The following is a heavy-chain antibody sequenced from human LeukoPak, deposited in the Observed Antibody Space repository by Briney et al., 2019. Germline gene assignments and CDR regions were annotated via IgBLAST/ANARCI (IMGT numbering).Heavy chain of an antibody. Sequence: PGRSLRLSCAASGFTFSSYGMHWVRQAPGKGLEWVAVIWYDGSNKYYADSVKGRFTISRDNSKNTLYLQMNSLRAEDTAVYYCARDINSYYDILTGCTLDYWGQGTLVTVSS. CDR3: ARDINSYYDILTGCTLDY. CDR2: IWYDGSNK. V-gene: IGHV3-33*01. J-gene: IGHJ4*02. CDR1: GFTFSSYG. D-gene: IGHD3-9*01.